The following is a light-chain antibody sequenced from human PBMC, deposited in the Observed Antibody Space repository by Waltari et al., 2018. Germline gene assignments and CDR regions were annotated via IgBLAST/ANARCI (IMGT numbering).Light chain of an antibody. J-gene: IGKJ1*01. CDR2: WAS. CDR3: QQYYSIPWT. CDR1: QNLLYTSNNKNS. V-gene: IGKV4-1*01. Sequence: DIVMTQSPDSLAVSLGEMATLNCKSSQNLLYTSNNKNSVAWYQQKPGQPPKLLIYWASTRRSGVPDRFGGSGSGTDFTLTISSLQAEDVALYYCQQYYSIPWTFGQGTKVEIK.